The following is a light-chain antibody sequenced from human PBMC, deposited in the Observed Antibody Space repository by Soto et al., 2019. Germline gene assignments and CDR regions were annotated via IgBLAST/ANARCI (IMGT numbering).Light chain of an antibody. CDR1: SSNIGGYNV. J-gene: IGLJ1*01. Sequence: QSALTQPASVSGSPGQSITISCSGTSSNIGGYNVVSWYQQHPGKAPKVIVYEGIKRPSGVSDRFSGSTSGSTASLTISVLQAEYEAEYYCCSYVGSTTYVFGSGTKLTVL. CDR2: EGI. V-gene: IGLV2-23*01. CDR3: CSYVGSTTYV.